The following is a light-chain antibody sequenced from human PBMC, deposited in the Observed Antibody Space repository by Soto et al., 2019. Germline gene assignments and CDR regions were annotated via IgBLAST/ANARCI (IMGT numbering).Light chain of an antibody. CDR2: GAS. J-gene: IGKJ4*01. Sequence: EIVMTQSPATLSVSLGERATFSCRASQSVSSNLAWYQLKPGQAPRLLIYGASTRATGVPARFSGSGSETDFTLTINSLQSEDFAVYYCQQYKNWPPLTFGGGTKVEIK. CDR1: QSVSSN. CDR3: QQYKNWPPLT. V-gene: IGKV3-15*01.